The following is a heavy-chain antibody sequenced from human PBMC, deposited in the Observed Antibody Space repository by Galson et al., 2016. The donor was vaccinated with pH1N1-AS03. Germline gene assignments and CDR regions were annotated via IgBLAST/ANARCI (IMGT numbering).Heavy chain of an antibody. V-gene: IGHV1-2*02. Sequence: SVKVSCKASGYTFTGYYVHWVRQAPGQGLEWMGWINPNSGGTNYAQKFQGRVTMTRDTSISTAYMELSSLRSDDTAVYYCARQFRGGCYDFGKDHWGQGTLVTVSS. CDR1: GYTFTGYY. CDR3: ARQFRGGCYDFGKDH. D-gene: IGHD5-12*01. J-gene: IGHJ4*02. CDR2: INPNSGGT.